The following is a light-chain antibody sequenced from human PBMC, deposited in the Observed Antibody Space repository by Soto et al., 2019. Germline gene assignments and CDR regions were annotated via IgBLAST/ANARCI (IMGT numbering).Light chain of an antibody. Sequence: EIVLTQSPGTLSLSPGERVTLSCGASRSVPANYLAWYQQKPGQAPRLLIYGASNRATGIPDRFSGSGSGTDFTLTVSRLEPEGFAVYFCLQYGTPWWTFGQGARVEIK. CDR2: GAS. J-gene: IGKJ1*01. V-gene: IGKV3-20*01. CDR1: RSVPANY. CDR3: LQYGTPWWT.